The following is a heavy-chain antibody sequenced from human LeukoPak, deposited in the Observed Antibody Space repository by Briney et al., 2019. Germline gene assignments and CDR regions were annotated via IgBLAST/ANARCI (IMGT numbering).Heavy chain of an antibody. V-gene: IGHV1-58*01. CDR1: GFTFTSSA. D-gene: IGHD6-19*01. CDR2: IVVGSGNT. CDR3: AADLDVSRQWWYFDL. Sequence: SVKVSCKASGFTFTSSAVQWVRQARGQRLEWIGWIVVGSGNTNYAQKFQERVTITRDMSTSTAYMELSSLRSEDTAVYYCAADLDVSRQWWYFDLWGRGTLVTVSS. J-gene: IGHJ2*01.